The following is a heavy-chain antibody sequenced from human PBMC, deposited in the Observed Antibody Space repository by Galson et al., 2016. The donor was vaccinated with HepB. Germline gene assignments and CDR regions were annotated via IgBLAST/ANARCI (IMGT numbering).Heavy chain of an antibody. V-gene: IGHV3-23*01. CDR1: GCTFSSYA. J-gene: IGHJ4*02. D-gene: IGHD6-13*01. CDR3: ARYSDSWAPFDY. Sequence: SLRLSCAASGCTFSSYAMTWVRQAPGKGLEWVSGISGSGANTYYANAVKGRFTISRDNSNNTLNLQVNSLRAGDTALYFCARYSDSWAPFDYWGQGSLATVSS. CDR2: ISGSGANT.